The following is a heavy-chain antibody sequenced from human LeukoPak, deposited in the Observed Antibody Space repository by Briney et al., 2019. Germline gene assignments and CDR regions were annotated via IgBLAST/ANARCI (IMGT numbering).Heavy chain of an antibody. CDR1: GGSISSGGYY. D-gene: IGHD2-21*01. V-gene: IGHV4-39*01. CDR3: ARGSLLWSRAPPRY. J-gene: IGHJ4*02. Sequence: TSETLSLTCTVSGGSISSGGYYWGWTRQPPGKGLEWFGSISYSGGTSYNPSLRSRVTISIDTSRNQLSLNLNSVTAADTAVYYCARGSLLWSRAPPRYWGQGTLVTISS. CDR2: ISYSGGT.